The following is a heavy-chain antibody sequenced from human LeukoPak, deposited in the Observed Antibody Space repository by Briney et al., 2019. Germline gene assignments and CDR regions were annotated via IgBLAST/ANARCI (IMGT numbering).Heavy chain of an antibody. V-gene: IGHV3-23*01. Sequence: PGGSLRLSCAASGFTFSSYAMHWVRQAPGKGLEWVSAVSSGGGDRYCAYSVKGRLTISRDNSKNTLYLLMNSLRGEDMAVYYCAKGRDSAYDLVDFWGQGTLVTVSS. D-gene: IGHD5-12*01. CDR2: VSSGGGDR. J-gene: IGHJ4*02. CDR3: AKGRDSAYDLVDF. CDR1: GFTFSSYA.